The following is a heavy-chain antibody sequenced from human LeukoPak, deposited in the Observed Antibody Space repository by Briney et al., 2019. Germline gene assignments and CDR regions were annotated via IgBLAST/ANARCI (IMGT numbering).Heavy chain of an antibody. J-gene: IGHJ4*02. CDR2: ISGSGGST. V-gene: IGHV3-23*01. CDR1: GFTFSSYA. D-gene: IGHD3-10*01. CDR3: AGAVDGSGSYLVDY. Sequence: GGSLGLSCAASGFTFSSYAMSWVRQAPGKGLEWVSAISGSGGSTYYADSVKGRFTISRVNSKNTLYLQMKSLRAENTAVYYCAGAVDGSGSYLVDYWGQGTLVTVSS.